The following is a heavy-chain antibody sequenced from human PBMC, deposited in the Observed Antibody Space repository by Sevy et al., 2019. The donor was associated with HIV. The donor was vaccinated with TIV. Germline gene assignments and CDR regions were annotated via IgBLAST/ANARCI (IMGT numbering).Heavy chain of an antibody. V-gene: IGHV3-7*01. Sequence: GGSLRLSCAVAGFPFSNYWMSWVRQAPGKGLEWVANIKHDGSEKYYADSVKGRFIISRDNARNSLYVQLNSLGAEDTAVYYCARDPGRSGYSAYDPSRDWGQGTLVTVSS. CDR2: IKHDGSEK. J-gene: IGHJ4*02. CDR3: ARDPGRSGYSAYDPSRD. CDR1: GFPFSNYW. D-gene: IGHD5-12*01.